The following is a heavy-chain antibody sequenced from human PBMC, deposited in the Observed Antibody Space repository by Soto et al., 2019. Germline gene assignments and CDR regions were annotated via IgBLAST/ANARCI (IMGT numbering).Heavy chain of an antibody. CDR1: GYTFTSYG. CDR3: ARAMGYSSGRTPDTNWFDP. CDR2: ISAYNGNT. J-gene: IGHJ5*02. D-gene: IGHD6-19*01. Sequence: QVQLVQSGAEVKKPGASVKVSCKASGYTFTSYGISWVRQAPGQGLEWMGWISAYNGNTNYAQKLQGRVTMTTDTXXSXAXXELRSLRSDDTAVYYCARAMGYSSGRTPDTNWFDPWGQGTLVTVSS. V-gene: IGHV1-18*01.